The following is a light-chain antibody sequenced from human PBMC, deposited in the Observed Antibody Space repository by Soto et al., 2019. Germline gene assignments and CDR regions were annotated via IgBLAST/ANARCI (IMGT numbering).Light chain of an antibody. V-gene: IGLV1-47*01. CDR3: AAWDDSLSGHVV. J-gene: IGLJ2*01. CDR2: RNN. Sequence: QSVLTQPPSASGTPGQRVTISCSGSSSNIGSNYVYWYQQLPGTAPKLLIYRNNQRPSGVPDRVSGSKSGTSASLAISGLRSEDEADYYGAAWDDSLSGHVVFGGGTKLTVL. CDR1: SSNIGSNY.